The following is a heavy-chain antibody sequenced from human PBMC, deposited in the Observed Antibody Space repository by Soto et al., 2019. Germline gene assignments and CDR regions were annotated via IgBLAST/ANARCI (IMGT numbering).Heavy chain of an antibody. J-gene: IGHJ4*02. CDR3: AVYGYGVSAAAY. CDR1: GLTFRNDW. Sequence: VGSLRLSCAGSGLTFRNDWLSWVRQAPGKGLEWVANINQDGSERYYVDSVRGRFTISRDNVENSLYLQLNSLRPEDTAVYYCAVYGYGVSAAAYWGQGTLVTVSS. D-gene: IGHD4-17*01. CDR2: INQDGSER. V-gene: IGHV3-7*03.